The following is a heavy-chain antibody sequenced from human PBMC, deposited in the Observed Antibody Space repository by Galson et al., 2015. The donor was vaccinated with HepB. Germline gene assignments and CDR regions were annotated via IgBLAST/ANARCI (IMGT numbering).Heavy chain of an antibody. J-gene: IGHJ5*02. V-gene: IGHV3-49*03. CDR2: IRSKAYGGTT. D-gene: IGHD4-11*01. Sequence: SLRLSCAASGFTFGDYAMSWFRQAPGKGLEWVGFIRSKAYGGTTEYAASVKGRFTISRDDSKSIAYLQMNSLKTEDTAVYYCTRDGTGHDYSRRLFYWFDPWGQGTLVTVSS. CDR1: GFTFGDYA. CDR3: TRDGTGHDYSRRLFYWFDP.